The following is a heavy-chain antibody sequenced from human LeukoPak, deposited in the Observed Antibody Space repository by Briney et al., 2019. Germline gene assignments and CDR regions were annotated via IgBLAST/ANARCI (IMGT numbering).Heavy chain of an antibody. CDR3: ARNLGWFCSSASCFFYYYYGMDV. Sequence: GGSLRLSCAASGFTFSNYEMNWVRQAPGKGLECVSYISSSGSTIYYADSVKGRFTISRDNAKNSLYLEMNSLRAEDTAVYYCARNLGWFCSSASCFFYYYYGMDVWGQGTTVTVSS. CDR2: ISSSGSTI. J-gene: IGHJ6*02. V-gene: IGHV3-48*03. CDR1: GFTFSNYE. D-gene: IGHD2-2*01.